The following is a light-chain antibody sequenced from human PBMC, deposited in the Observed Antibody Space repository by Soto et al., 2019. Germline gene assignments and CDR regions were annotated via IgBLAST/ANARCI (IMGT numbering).Light chain of an antibody. CDR2: KAY. CDR1: QSIGRG. J-gene: IGKJ2*01. V-gene: IGKV1-5*03. Sequence: DIQMTQSPSTLSASVGDRVTITCRASQSIGRGLAWSQQKPGRAPNLLLYKAYSLQSGVPSRFSGSGSGTEFTLTITSLQPDDFASYYCQQYDNSAPTLGQGTKLEI. CDR3: QQYDNSAPT.